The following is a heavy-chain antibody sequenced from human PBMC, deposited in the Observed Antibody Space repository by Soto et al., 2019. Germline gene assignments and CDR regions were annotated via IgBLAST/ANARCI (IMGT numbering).Heavy chain of an antibody. D-gene: IGHD3-10*01. Sequence: QVQLVESGGGVVQPGRSLRLSCAASGFTFSSYAMHWVRQAPGKGLEWVAVISYDGSNKYYADSVKGRFTISRDNSKNTLYLKMNGLRAGGTAVYYWGRVIQGSGGGGDYFDYWGQGTLVTVSS. J-gene: IGHJ4*02. CDR2: ISYDGSNK. CDR1: GFTFSSYA. V-gene: IGHV3-30-3*01. CDR3: GRVIQGSGGGGDYFDY.